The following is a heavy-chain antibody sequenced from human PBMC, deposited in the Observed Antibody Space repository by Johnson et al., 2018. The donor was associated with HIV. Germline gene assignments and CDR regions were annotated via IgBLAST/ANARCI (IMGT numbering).Heavy chain of an antibody. V-gene: IGHV3-11*04. Sequence: VQLVESGGGLVKPGGSLRLSCAASGFIFRDYYMSWIRQAPGKGLEWVSYISSSGKSTNYADSVKGRLPISRDNAKNSLSLQMNSLRAEDTAIYYCAREEGSDILTRGDAFDIWGQGTLVTVSS. D-gene: IGHD3-9*01. CDR1: GFIFRDYY. J-gene: IGHJ3*02. CDR2: ISSSGKST. CDR3: AREEGSDILTRGDAFDI.